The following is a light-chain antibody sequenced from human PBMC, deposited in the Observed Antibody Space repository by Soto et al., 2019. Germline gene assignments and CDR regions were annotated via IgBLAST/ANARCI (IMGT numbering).Light chain of an antibody. CDR2: DVN. CDR3: SAHGGTNPYV. Sequence: QAALTQPPSASRSPGHSVAISWNGTVSDIGGYTFVSWYQQHPGKAPKLLIYDVNKRPSGVPDRFSGSKSGNTASLTVSGLQAEDEADYYCSAHGGTNPYVFGTGTKLTVL. CDR1: VSDIGGYTF. V-gene: IGLV2-8*01. J-gene: IGLJ1*01.